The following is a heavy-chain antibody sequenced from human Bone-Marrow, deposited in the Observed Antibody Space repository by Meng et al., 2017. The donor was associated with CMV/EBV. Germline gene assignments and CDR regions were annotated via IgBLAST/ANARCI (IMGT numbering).Heavy chain of an antibody. D-gene: IGHD2-2*01. V-gene: IGHV1-18*01. Sequence: ASVKVSCKASGYTFSSYAITWVRQAPGQGLEWMGWINSYNGNTLYAQRVQGRVTMTTDTSTSTVHMDLRSLRLDDTAVYYCARAGVVLPAGKSWFDRWGQGTLVTVSS. CDR1: GYTFSSYA. CDR2: INSYNGNT. CDR3: ARAGVVLPAGKSWFDR. J-gene: IGHJ5*02.